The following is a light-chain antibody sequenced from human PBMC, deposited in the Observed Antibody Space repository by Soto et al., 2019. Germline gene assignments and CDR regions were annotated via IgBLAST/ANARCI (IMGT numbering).Light chain of an antibody. CDR3: QQRSNWPPLT. CDR2: DAS. J-gene: IGKJ4*01. V-gene: IGKV3-11*01. Sequence: EIVLTQSPATQSLSPGERATLSCRASQSLSTYLAWYQQKPGQPPRLLIYDASNRSTGVPARFSGSGSGTDFTLTISSLEPVDSAVYFCQQRSNWPPLTFGGGTKVEIK. CDR1: QSLSTY.